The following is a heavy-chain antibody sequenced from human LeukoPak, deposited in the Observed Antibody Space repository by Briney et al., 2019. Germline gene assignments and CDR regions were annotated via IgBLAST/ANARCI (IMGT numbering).Heavy chain of an antibody. V-gene: IGHV5-51*01. CDR3: ARTTYYYDSSGYYGFDY. CDR1: GYSFTSYW. Sequence: GESLKISCKGSGYSFTSYWIGWVRQMLGKGLEWMGIINPGDSETLYSPSFQGQVTISADKSISTAYLQWSSLKASDTAMYYCARTTYYYDSSGYYGFDYWGQGTLVTVSS. J-gene: IGHJ4*02. D-gene: IGHD3-22*01. CDR2: INPGDSET.